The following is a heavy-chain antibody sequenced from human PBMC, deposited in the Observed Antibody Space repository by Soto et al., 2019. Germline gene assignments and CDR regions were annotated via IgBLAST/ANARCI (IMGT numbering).Heavy chain of an antibody. CDR3: AREAGYYDRSGYNWFDP. Sequence: QVQLQESGPGLVKPSETLSLTCTVSGGSISHYYWSWIRQPPGKGLEWIGYIYYSGSTNYNPSLKSRGTISLDTSKNQFSLIVSSVTAADTAVYYCAREAGYYDRSGYNWFDPWGQGIQVTVSS. CDR1: GGSISHYY. CDR2: IYYSGST. J-gene: IGHJ5*02. D-gene: IGHD3-22*01. V-gene: IGHV4-59*01.